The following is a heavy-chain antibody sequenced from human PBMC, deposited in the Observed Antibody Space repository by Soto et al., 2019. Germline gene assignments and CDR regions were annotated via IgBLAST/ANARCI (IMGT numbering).Heavy chain of an antibody. Sequence: EVQLLESGGGLVQPGGYLRLSCAAYGFTFNNYDMTWVRQAPGKGLEWVSAISGGGDTTSDADSGKVRYTVSRDGSKNTLYLQMGSLRAEDTALYYRANGRVGSVSRTPRVDFLGPGTLVTGSS. CDR1: GFTFNNYD. CDR3: ANGRVGSVSRTPRVDF. V-gene: IGHV3-23*01. CDR2: ISGGGDTT. D-gene: IGHD3-10*01. J-gene: IGHJ4*02.